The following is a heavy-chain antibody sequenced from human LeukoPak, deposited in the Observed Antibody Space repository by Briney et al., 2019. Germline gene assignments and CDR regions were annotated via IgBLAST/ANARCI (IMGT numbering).Heavy chain of an antibody. CDR1: GFTFSSYG. CDR3: ARRACGGDCYYLDY. D-gene: IGHD2-21*02. Sequence: PGGSLRLSCAAPGFTFSSYGMSWVRQAPGKGLEWLSHISSSSSTIYYADSVKGRFTISRDNADNSLYLQMNSLRDEDTAVYYCARRACGGDCYYLDYWGQGTLVTVSS. V-gene: IGHV3-48*02. CDR2: ISSSSSTI. J-gene: IGHJ4*02.